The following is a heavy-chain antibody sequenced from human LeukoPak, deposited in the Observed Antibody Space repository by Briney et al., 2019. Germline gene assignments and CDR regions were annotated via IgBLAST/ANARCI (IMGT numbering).Heavy chain of an antibody. CDR3: ARHGYCSSTSCRLSSYYYYYGMDV. Sequence: SETLSLTCTVSGGSISSYYWSWIRQPPGKGLEWIGYIYYSGSTNYNPSLKCRVTISVDTSKNQFSLKLSSVTAADTAVYYCARHGYCSSTSCRLSSYYYYYGMDVWGQGTTVTVSS. J-gene: IGHJ6*02. CDR1: GGSISSYY. D-gene: IGHD2-2*01. CDR2: IYYSGST. V-gene: IGHV4-59*08.